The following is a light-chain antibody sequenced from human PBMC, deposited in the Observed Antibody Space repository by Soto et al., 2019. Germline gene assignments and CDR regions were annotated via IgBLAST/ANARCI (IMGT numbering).Light chain of an antibody. J-gene: IGLJ1*01. Sequence: QSALTQPASVSGSPGQSITISCTGTSSDVGSYNLVSWYQQHPGKAPKLMIYEGSKRPSGVSNRFSGSKSGNTASLTISGLPAEDEAAYYCCSYAGSSTYVFGTGTKLTVL. V-gene: IGLV2-23*01. CDR1: SSDVGSYNL. CDR2: EGS. CDR3: CSYAGSSTYV.